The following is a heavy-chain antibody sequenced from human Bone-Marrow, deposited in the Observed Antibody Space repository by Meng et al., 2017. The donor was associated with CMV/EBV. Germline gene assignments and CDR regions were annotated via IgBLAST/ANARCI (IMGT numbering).Heavy chain of an antibody. V-gene: IGHV1-18*01. Sequence: SVKVSCKLSGYTVTNYAFSWVRQAPGQGLEWMGWISAYNDNRNYAQKLQGRVTMTTDTSTSTAYMELRGLRSDDTAVYSCARAMDCTSASCYIAAGWFDPWGQGTLVTVSS. J-gene: IGHJ5*02. CDR2: ISAYNDNR. D-gene: IGHD2-2*02. CDR3: ARAMDCTSASCYIAAGWFDP. CDR1: GYTVTNYA.